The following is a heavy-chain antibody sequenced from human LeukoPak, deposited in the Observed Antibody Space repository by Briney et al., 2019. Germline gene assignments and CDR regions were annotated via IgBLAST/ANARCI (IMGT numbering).Heavy chain of an antibody. CDR1: GFTFSSYA. CDR2: ISYDGANK. CDR3: ARGRSASYFEY. J-gene: IGHJ4*02. Sequence: PGGSLRLSCAASGFTFSSYAMHWVRQAPGKGLEGLAVISYDGANKYYADSVEGRFTISRDNSKNTLYLQMNSLRAEDTAVHYCARGRSASYFEYWGQGTLVTVSS. D-gene: IGHD6-19*01. V-gene: IGHV3-30*04.